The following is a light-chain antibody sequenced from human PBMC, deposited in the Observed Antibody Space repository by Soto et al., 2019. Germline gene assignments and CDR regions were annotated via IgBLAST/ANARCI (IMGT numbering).Light chain of an antibody. J-gene: IGKJ1*01. CDR1: QSISSTY. CDR3: QQYYASPWT. CDR2: AAS. Sequence: EIVLTQSPGTLSLSAGERATLSCRASQSISSTYLAWYRQKPGQAPRLPIYAASIRATGIPDRFSGSGSGTDFTLTISRLEPEDFAVYYCQQYYASPWTFGQGTRVEIK. V-gene: IGKV3-20*01.